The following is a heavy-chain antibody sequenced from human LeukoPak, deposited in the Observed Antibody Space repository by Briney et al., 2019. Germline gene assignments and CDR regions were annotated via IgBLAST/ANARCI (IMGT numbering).Heavy chain of an antibody. J-gene: IGHJ4*02. V-gene: IGHV3-66*02. CDR1: GFTVSSDY. CDR2: IYSGGST. D-gene: IGHD1-26*01. Sequence: GGSLRLSCAASGFTVSSDYMNWVRQDPGTGLEWVSVIYSGGSTDYADSVKGRFTISRDKSKNTLYLQMNSLRREDTAVYYCARWEGYHFDYWGQGTLVTVSS. CDR3: ARWEGYHFDY.